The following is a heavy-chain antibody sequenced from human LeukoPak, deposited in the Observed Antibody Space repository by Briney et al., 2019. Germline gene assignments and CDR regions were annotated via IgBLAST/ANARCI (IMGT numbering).Heavy chain of an antibody. J-gene: IGHJ3*02. CDR3: ARSDYHNSGSHTVFDAFDI. CDR2: IDDSGNT. D-gene: IGHD3-10*01. V-gene: IGHV4-59*11. Sequence: GSLRLSCAASGFTFSDHYMDWVRQAPGKGLEWIGYIDDSGNTNYNPSLKSQVTISVDKSKNQFSLKLSFVTAADTAMYYCARSDYHNSGSHTVFDAFDIWGQGTRVTVSS. CDR1: GFTFSDHY.